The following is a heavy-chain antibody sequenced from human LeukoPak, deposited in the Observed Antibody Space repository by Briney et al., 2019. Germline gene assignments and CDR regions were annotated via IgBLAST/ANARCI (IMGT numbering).Heavy chain of an antibody. CDR2: IYSGGST. V-gene: IGHV3-66*01. CDR3: ARDESVGSYGAFDI. J-gene: IGHJ3*02. D-gene: IGHD3-10*01. Sequence: GGSLRLSCAASGFTVSSNYMSWVRQAPGKGLEWVSVIYSGGSTYYADSVKGRFTISRDNSKNTLYLQMNSLRAEDTAVYYCARDESVGSYGAFDIWGQGTMVTVSS. CDR1: GFTVSSNY.